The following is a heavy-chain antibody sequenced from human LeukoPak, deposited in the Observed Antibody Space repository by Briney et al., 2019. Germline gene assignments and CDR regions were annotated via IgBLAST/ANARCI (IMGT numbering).Heavy chain of an antibody. D-gene: IGHD5-18*01. CDR1: GFTFDDYA. V-gene: IGHV3-9*01. Sequence: GRSLRLSCAASGFTFDDYAMHWVRQAPGKGLEWVSGISWNSGSIGYADSVKGRFTISRDNAKNSLYLQMNSLRAEDTALYYCAKDSGYSYGYYYYYYGMDVWGQGTTVTVSS. CDR2: ISWNSGSI. J-gene: IGHJ6*02. CDR3: AKDSGYSYGYYYYYYGMDV.